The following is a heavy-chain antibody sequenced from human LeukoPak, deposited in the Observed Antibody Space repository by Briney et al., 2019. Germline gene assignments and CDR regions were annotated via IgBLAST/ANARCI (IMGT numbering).Heavy chain of an antibody. CDR1: DDSITMYY. J-gene: IGHJ6*03. CDR2: VDHTGST. Sequence: SETLSLTCSVSDDSITMYYWTWIRQPPGKGLEWIGYVDHTGSTNFNPSLNGRVSISRDTSKNPFSLRLRSVTAADTAVYFCARGRVSSSTWYSTYYYYFYMDVWGKGTTVTVSS. D-gene: IGHD4-11*01. CDR3: ARGRVSSSTWYSTYYYYFYMDV. V-gene: IGHV4-59*01.